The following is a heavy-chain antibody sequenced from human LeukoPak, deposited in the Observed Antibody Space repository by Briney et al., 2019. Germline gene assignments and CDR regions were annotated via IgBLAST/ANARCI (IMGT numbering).Heavy chain of an antibody. CDR3: ARSHLHSRFDY. CDR1: GGSISSGDYH. J-gene: IGHJ4*02. Sequence: SETLSLTCTVSGGSISSGDYHWSWIRQPAGKGLEWIGRIYTSGRTNYNPSLKSRVTISVDTSKNQFSLKLSSVTAADTAVYYCARSHLHSRFDYWGQGTLVTVSS. D-gene: IGHD2-21*01. CDR2: IYTSGRT. V-gene: IGHV4-61*02.